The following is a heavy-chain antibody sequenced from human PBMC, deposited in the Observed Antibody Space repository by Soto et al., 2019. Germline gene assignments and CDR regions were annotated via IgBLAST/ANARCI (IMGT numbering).Heavy chain of an antibody. CDR1: GGSFSGYY. CDR2: INHLGGT. Sequence: SETLSLTCAVYGGSFSGYYWSWIRQPPGKGLEWIGEINHLGGTNYNPSLKSRVTISVDMAKNQVSLKLSSVTAADTAVYYCATMKKPRGYYYGLNVWGQGTTVTVSS. J-gene: IGHJ6*02. V-gene: IGHV4-34*01. CDR3: ATMKKPRGYYYGLNV.